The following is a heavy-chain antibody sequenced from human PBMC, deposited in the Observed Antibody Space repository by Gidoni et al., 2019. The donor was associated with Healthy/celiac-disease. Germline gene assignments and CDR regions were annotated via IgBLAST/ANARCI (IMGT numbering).Heavy chain of an antibody. CDR1: GGSISSSSYY. D-gene: IGHD6-19*01. CDR3: ARQGSGWSTRGAFDI. Sequence: QLQLQESGPGLVKPSETLSLTCTVSGGSISSSSYYLGWIRQPPGKGLEWIGSIYYSGSTYYNPSLKSRVTISVDTSKNQFSLKLSSVTAADTAVYYCARQGSGWSTRGAFDIWGQGTMVTVSS. V-gene: IGHV4-39*01. CDR2: IYYSGST. J-gene: IGHJ3*02.